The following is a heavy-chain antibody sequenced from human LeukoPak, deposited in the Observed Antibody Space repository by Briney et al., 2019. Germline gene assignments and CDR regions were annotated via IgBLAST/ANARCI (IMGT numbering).Heavy chain of an antibody. CDR3: ARGYHDSSDFEYFQH. V-gene: IGHV1-2*02. D-gene: IGHD3-22*01. J-gene: IGHJ1*01. CDR2: INPNSGGT. Sequence: GASVKVSCKDSGYTFTGDYIHWVRQAPGQGLEWMGWINPNSGGTNYAQKFQGGVTMTRDTSISTAYMELSRLRSDDTAVFYCARGYHDSSDFEYFQHWGQGTLVTVSS. CDR1: GYTFTGDY.